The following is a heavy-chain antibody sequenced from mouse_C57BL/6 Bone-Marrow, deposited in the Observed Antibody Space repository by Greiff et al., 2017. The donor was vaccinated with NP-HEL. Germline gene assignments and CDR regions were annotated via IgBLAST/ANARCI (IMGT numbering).Heavy chain of an antibody. Sequence: EVLLVESGGGLVKPGGSLKLSCAASGFTFSSYAMSWVRQTPEQRLEWVATISDGGSYTYYPDNVKGRFTISRDNATNNLYLQMSHLKSEDTSMYYCARSYDYWGQGTTLTVSS. J-gene: IGHJ2*01. V-gene: IGHV5-4*01. CDR3: ARSYDY. CDR2: ISDGGSYT. CDR1: GFTFSSYA.